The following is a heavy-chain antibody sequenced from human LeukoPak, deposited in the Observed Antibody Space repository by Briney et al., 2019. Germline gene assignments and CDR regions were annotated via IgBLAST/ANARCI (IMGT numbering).Heavy chain of an antibody. V-gene: IGHV4-4*09. CDR3: ARQKCTSTSCLTKNAFDI. CDR1: GSISSYY. Sequence: SETLSLTCTVSGSISSYYWSWILQPPGKGLEWIGYIYTSGGTNYNPSLKSRVTISVDTSKNQFSLDLSSVTAADTAVYYCARQKCTSTSCLTKNAFDIWGQGTMVTVSS. J-gene: IGHJ3*02. D-gene: IGHD2-2*01. CDR2: IYTSGGT.